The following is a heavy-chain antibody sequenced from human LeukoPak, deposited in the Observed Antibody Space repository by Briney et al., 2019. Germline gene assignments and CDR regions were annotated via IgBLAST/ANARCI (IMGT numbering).Heavy chain of an antibody. D-gene: IGHD6-13*01. V-gene: IGHV4-39*01. Sequence: SETLSLTCTVSGGSISSSSYYWGWIRQPPGKGLEWIGSIYYSGSTYYNPSLKSRVTISVDTSKNQFSLKLSSVTAADTAVYYCASPIAAAGTGDYWGQGTLVTVPS. J-gene: IGHJ4*02. CDR2: IYYSGST. CDR1: GGSISSSSYY. CDR3: ASPIAAAGTGDY.